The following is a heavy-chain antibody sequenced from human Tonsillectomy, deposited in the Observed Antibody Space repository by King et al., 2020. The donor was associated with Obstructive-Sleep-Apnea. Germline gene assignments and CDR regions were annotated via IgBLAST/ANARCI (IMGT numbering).Heavy chain of an antibody. CDR3: ARAYDSSGYFDY. Sequence: VQLQESGPGLVKPSQTLSLTCTVSGGSISSGGYYWSWIRQHPVKGLEWIGYIYYSGSTYYNPSLKSRVTISVDTSKNQFSLKLSSVTAADTAVYYCARAYDSSGYFDYWGQGTLVTVSS. D-gene: IGHD3-22*01. CDR1: GGSISSGGYY. V-gene: IGHV4-31*03. J-gene: IGHJ4*02. CDR2: IYYSGST.